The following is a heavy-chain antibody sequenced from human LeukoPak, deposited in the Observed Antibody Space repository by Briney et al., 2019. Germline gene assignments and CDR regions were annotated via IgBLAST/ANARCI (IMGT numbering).Heavy chain of an antibody. CDR2: IKQDGSEK. D-gene: IGHD3-10*01. Sequence: PGGSLRLSCAASGFSFPAYSMNWVRQAPGKGLEWVANIKQDGSEKYYLDSVRGRFTISRDNAKTSLYLQMNSLRAEDTAVYYCASDMGAYWGLGTLVTVSS. CDR3: ASDMGAY. J-gene: IGHJ4*02. V-gene: IGHV3-7*01. CDR1: GFSFPAYS.